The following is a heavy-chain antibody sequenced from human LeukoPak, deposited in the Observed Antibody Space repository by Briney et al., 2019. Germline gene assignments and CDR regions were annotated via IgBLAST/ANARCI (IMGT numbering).Heavy chain of an antibody. V-gene: IGHV3-9*01. CDR3: AKDIIPYCSSTSCYTGFDY. J-gene: IGHJ4*02. D-gene: IGHD2-2*02. CDR1: GFTLDDYA. CDR2: ISWNSGSI. Sequence: GRSLRLSCAASGFTLDDYAMHWVRQAPGKGLEWVSGISWNSGSIGYADSVKGRFTISRDNAKNSLYLQMNSLRAEDTALYYCAKDIIPYCSSTSCYTGFDYWGQGTLVTVSS.